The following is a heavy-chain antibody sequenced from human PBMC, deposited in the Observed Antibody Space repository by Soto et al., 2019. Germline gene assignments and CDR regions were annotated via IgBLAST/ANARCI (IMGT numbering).Heavy chain of an antibody. D-gene: IGHD6-19*01. V-gene: IGHV3-23*01. J-gene: IGHJ3*02. CDR1: GFTFSSYA. Sequence: EVQLLESGGGLVQPGGSLRLSCAASGFTFSSYAMSWVRQAPGKGLEWVSAISGSGGSTYYADSVKGRFTISRDNSKNTLYLQMNSLRAEDTAVYYCTASSGCYNAFDIWGQGTMVTVSS. CDR2: ISGSGGST. CDR3: TASSGCYNAFDI.